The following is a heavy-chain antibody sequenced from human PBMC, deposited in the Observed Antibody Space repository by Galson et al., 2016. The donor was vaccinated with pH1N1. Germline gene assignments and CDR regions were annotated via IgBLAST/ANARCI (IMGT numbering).Heavy chain of an antibody. J-gene: IGHJ5*02. CDR1: GYTSTSYG. V-gene: IGHV1-18*01. Sequence: SVKVSCKASGYTSTSYGINWVRQAPGQGLEWMGWISAYNGNTNYAQKLQGRVTMTTDTSTSTAYMELRSLRSDDTAVYYCARVVEWELGHWFDPWGQGTLVTVSS. D-gene: IGHD1-26*01. CDR3: ARVVEWELGHWFDP. CDR2: ISAYNGNT.